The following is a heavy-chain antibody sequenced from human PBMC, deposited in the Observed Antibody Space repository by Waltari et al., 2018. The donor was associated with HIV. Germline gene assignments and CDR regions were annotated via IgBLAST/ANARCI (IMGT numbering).Heavy chain of an antibody. CDR1: GYDFTTYW. Sequence: EVQLVQSGAEVKKPGESLKISCKASGYDFTTYWVGWVRQIPGKGLECMGLIYPSDSDTKYSPSFQGQVTLSADKSINTAYLHWSSLKAPDTAIYYCARRGNNYGDAFDIWGQGTMVNVS. CDR3: ARRGNNYGDAFDI. V-gene: IGHV5-51*03. D-gene: IGHD4-17*01. J-gene: IGHJ3*02. CDR2: IYPSDSDT.